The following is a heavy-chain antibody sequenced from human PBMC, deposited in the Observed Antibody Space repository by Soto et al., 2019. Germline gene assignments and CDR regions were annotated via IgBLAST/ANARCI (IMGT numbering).Heavy chain of an antibody. CDR2: IYYSGST. Sequence: QVQLQESGPGLVKPSQTLSLTCTVSGGSISSGGYYWSWIRQHPGKGLEWIGYIYYSGSTYYNPSLKSRVTISVDTSKNQLSLKLSSVTAADTAVYYCARDRGGEQLAFMDVWGQGTTVTVSS. CDR3: ARDRGGEQLAFMDV. J-gene: IGHJ6*02. D-gene: IGHD6-6*01. V-gene: IGHV4-31*03. CDR1: GGSISSGGYY.